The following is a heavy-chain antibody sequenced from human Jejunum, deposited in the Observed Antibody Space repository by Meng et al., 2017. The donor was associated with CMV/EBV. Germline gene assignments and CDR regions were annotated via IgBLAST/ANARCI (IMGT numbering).Heavy chain of an antibody. J-gene: IGHJ4*02. CDR2: IRFDGIST. Sequence: QVQLVESGGGGVQSGGSLRLSCAASGFTFTNFGMHWVRQAPGKGLEWVAFIRFDGISTYYTDSVKGRFTISRDISKNTLYLQMNSLRPEDTAVYYCVKDHPVCSHWGQGTLVTVSS. D-gene: IGHD2-15*01. CDR1: GFTFTNFG. CDR3: VKDHPVCSH. V-gene: IGHV3-30*02.